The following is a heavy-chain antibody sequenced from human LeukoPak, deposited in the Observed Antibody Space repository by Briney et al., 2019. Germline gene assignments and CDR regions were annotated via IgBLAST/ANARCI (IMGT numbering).Heavy chain of an antibody. CDR1: GFTFDDYA. J-gene: IGHJ3*02. CDR3: AKVASGSGEGAFDI. V-gene: IGHV3-43*02. CDR2: ISGDGGST. Sequence: GGSLRLSCAASGFTFDDYAMHWVRQAPGKGLEWVSLISGDGGSTYYADSVKGRFTISRDNSKNSLYLQMNSLRTEDTALYYCAKVASGSGEGAFDIWGQGTMVTVSS. D-gene: IGHD3-10*01.